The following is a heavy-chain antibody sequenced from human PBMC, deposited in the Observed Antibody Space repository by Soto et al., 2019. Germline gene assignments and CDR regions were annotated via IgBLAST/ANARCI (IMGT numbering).Heavy chain of an antibody. D-gene: IGHD2-2*01. V-gene: IGHV1-46*03. CDR3: AKNSYCSSTSCPHYYYYYYMDV. J-gene: IGHJ6*03. CDR2: INPSGGST. CDR1: GYTFTSYY. Sequence: QVQLVQSGAEVKKPGASVKVSCKASGYTFTSYYMHWVRQAPGQGLEWMGIINPSGGSTSYAQKFQGRVNMTRDTSTSTVYMELRSLRSEDTAVYYYAKNSYCSSTSCPHYYYYYYMDVWGKGTTVTVSS.